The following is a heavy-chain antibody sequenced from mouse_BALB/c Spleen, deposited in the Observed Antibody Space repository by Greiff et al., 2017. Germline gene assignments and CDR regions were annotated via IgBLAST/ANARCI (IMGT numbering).Heavy chain of an antibody. J-gene: IGHJ2*01. D-gene: IGHD1-2*01. V-gene: IGHV5-12-2*01. CDR1: GFTFSSYT. CDR2: ISNGGGST. Sequence: EAQVVESGGGLVQPGGSLKLSCAASGFTFSSYTMSWVRQTPEKRLEWVAYISNGGGSTYYPDTVKGRFTISRDNAKNTLYLQMSSLKSEDTAMYYCARHLSIHYYYFDYWGQGTTLTVSS. CDR3: ARHLSIHYYYFDY.